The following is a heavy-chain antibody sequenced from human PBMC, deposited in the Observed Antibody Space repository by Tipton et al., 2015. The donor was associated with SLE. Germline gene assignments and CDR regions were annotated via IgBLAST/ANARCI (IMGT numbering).Heavy chain of an antibody. CDR3: ARVPLYYYGSGSYYYFDY. Sequence: TLSLTCAVYGGSFSGYYWSWIRQPPGKGLEWIGEINHSGSTNYNPSLKSRVTISVDTSKNQFSLKLSSVTAADTAVYYCARVPLYYYGSGSYYYFDYWGQGTLVTVSS. V-gene: IGHV4-34*01. J-gene: IGHJ4*02. D-gene: IGHD3-10*01. CDR2: INHSGST. CDR1: GGSFSGYY.